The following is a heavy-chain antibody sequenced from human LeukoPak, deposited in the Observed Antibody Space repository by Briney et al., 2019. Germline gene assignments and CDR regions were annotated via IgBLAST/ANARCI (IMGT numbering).Heavy chain of an antibody. D-gene: IGHD2-15*01. CDR1: GFTFSSYA. CDR3: ARGVVVAATLFDY. J-gene: IGHJ4*02. Sequence: GDSLRLSCAASGFTFSSYALHWVRQPPAKALAWVAVISYDGSNKYYADSVKGRFTISRDNSKNTLYLQMNSLRAEDTAVYYCARGVVVAATLFDYWGQGALVTVSS. V-gene: IGHV3-30*04. CDR2: ISYDGSNK.